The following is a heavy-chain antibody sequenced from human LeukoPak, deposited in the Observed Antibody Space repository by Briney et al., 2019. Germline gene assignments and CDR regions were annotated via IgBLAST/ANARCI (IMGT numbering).Heavy chain of an antibody. J-gene: IGHJ4*02. D-gene: IGHD3-22*01. CDR3: ARLEMTQYYYDSSGYYYDY. V-gene: IGHV3-7*01. CDR1: GFTFSTHW. Sequence: PGGSLRLSCAASGFTFSTHWMSWLRQAPGMGLEWVANIKQDGSEKYYVDSVKGRFTISRDNAKNSLSLQMNSLRAEDTAVYYCARLEMTQYYYDSSGYYYDYWGQGTLVTVSS. CDR2: IKQDGSEK.